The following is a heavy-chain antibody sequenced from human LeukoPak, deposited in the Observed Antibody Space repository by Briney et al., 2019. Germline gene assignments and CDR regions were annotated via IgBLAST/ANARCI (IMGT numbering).Heavy chain of an antibody. J-gene: IGHJ6*02. Sequence: GGSLRLSCAASGFTFDDFAMHWVRQAPGKGLEWVSLITGDGYSTNYADSVKGRFTISRDNSKNSLYLQMNSLRSEDTALYYCAKECCGGGLDYYFGMDVWGHGTTVTVSS. CDR2: ITGDGYST. D-gene: IGHD3-16*01. CDR3: AKECCGGGLDYYFGMDV. V-gene: IGHV3-43*02. CDR1: GFTFDDFA.